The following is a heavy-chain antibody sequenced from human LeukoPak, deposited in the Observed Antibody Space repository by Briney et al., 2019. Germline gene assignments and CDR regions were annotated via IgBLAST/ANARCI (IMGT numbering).Heavy chain of an antibody. Sequence: GGSLRLSCAASGFTVSSNYMSWVRQAPGKGLEWVSGISGSGGGPYYADSVEGRFTISRDNSKNTLYLQMNSLRADDTAVYYCARDRDGTGNYPLDYWGQGTLVIVSS. J-gene: IGHJ4*02. D-gene: IGHD3-10*01. V-gene: IGHV3-23*01. CDR3: ARDRDGTGNYPLDY. CDR1: GFTVSSNY. CDR2: ISGSGGGP.